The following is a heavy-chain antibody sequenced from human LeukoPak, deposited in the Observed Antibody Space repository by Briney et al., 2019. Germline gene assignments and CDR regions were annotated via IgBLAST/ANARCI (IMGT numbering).Heavy chain of an antibody. CDR3: ARREYYDSSGYR. J-gene: IGHJ4*02. CDR1: GGSINSSSYY. V-gene: IGHV4-39*01. CDR2: IYNSGSA. Sequence: SETLSLTCTVSGGSINSSSYYWGWIRQPPGKGLEWIGSIYNSGSAYYNPSLKSRVTISVGTSKNQFSLKLSSVTAADTAVYFCARREYYDSSGYRWVQGTLVTVSS. D-gene: IGHD3-22*01.